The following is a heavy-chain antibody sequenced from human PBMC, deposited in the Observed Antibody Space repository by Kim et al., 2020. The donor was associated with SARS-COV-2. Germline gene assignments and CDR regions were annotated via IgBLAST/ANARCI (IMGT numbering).Heavy chain of an antibody. CDR1: GGTFSSYA. CDR3: ATQRTMVRGPGAFDI. CDR2: IIPIFGTA. J-gene: IGHJ3*02. Sequence: SVKVSCKASGGTFSSYAISWVRQAPGQGLEWMGGIIPIFGTANYAQKFQGRVTITADESTSTAYMELSSLRSEDTAVYYCATQRTMVRGPGAFDIWGQGTMVTVSS. V-gene: IGHV1-69*13. D-gene: IGHD3-10*01.